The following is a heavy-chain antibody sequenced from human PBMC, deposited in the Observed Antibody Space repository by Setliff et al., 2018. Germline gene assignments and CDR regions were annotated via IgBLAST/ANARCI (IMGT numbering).Heavy chain of an antibody. D-gene: IGHD4-17*01. J-gene: IGHJ4*02. CDR1: GGSISRNSYY. V-gene: IGHV4-39*01. Sequence: SETLSLTCTVSGGSISRNSYYWGWIRQPPGKGLEWIGSIYSSGSTYYNPSLKSRVAISADTSKNQFSLKLNSVTAADTAVYYCAGGRRYDYGWDFDYWGQGTLVTVSS. CDR3: AGGRRYDYGWDFDY. CDR2: IYSSGST.